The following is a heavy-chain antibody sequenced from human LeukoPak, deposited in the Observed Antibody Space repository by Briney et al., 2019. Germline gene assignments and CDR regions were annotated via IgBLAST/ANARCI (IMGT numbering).Heavy chain of an antibody. V-gene: IGHV3-23*01. CDR1: GFTFNNYV. Sequence: GGSLRLSCAASGFTFNNYVMSWVRQSPGKGLEWVSAISGSGGGAYYANSVKGRFTISRDSSKNTLYLQMNTLRAEDTAVYYCAKDSIDVIAVYYFDYWGQGTLVTVSS. CDR2: ISGSGGGA. D-gene: IGHD2-21*01. J-gene: IGHJ4*02. CDR3: AKDSIDVIAVYYFDY.